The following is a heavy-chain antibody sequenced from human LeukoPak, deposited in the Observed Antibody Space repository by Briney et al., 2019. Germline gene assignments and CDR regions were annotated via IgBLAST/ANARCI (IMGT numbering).Heavy chain of an antibody. CDR3: ARGGFGSGSHFDY. CDR1: GYTFTSYD. V-gene: IGHV1-8*01. Sequence: GASVKVSCKASGYTFTSYDINWVRQAPGQGLEWMGWMNPNSGDTGYVQKFQGRVTMTRSTSISTAYMELSSLRSEDPAISYCARGGFGSGSHFDYGGQGPLVTVS. D-gene: IGHD3-10*01. CDR2: MNPNSGDT. J-gene: IGHJ4*02.